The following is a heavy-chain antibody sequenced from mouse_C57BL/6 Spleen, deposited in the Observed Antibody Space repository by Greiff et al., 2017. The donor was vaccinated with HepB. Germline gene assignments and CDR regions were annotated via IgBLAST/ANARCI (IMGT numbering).Heavy chain of an antibody. Sequence: VQLVESGAELVKPGASVKLSCKASGYTFTSYWMHWVKQRPGQGLEWIGMIHPNSGSTNYNEKFKSKATLTVDKSSSTAYMQLSSLTSEDSAVYYCARRLGYYGSSHLAMDYWGQGTSVTVSS. J-gene: IGHJ4*01. V-gene: IGHV1-64*01. CDR1: GYTFTSYW. CDR3: ARRLGYYGSSHLAMDY. CDR2: IHPNSGST. D-gene: IGHD1-1*01.